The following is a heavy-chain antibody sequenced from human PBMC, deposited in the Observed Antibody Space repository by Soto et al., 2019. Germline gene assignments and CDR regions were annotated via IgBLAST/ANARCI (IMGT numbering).Heavy chain of an antibody. CDR2: FYPGDSTS. CDR1: GYSFPSDW. Sequence: GESLKISCKGSGYSFPSDWIAWVRQLPGKGLEWMGTFYPGDSTSTYSPSFQGQVTISVDKSISTAYLQLSSLKASDTAMYYCARIIGYCRNNDCSWTFDIWGQGTMVTVSS. J-gene: IGHJ3*02. V-gene: IGHV5-51*01. CDR3: ARIIGYCRNNDCSWTFDI. D-gene: IGHD2-15*01.